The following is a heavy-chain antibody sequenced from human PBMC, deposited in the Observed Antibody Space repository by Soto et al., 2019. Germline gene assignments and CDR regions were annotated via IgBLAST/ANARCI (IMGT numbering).Heavy chain of an antibody. Sequence: ASVKVSCKASGGTFSSYAISWVRQAPGQGLEWMGGIIPIFGTANYAQKFQGRVTITADKSTSTAYMELSSLRSEDTAVYYCARDSYSNFQFDPWGQGTLVTVSS. V-gene: IGHV1-69*06. CDR3: ARDSYSNFQFDP. D-gene: IGHD4-4*01. CDR2: IIPIFGTA. CDR1: GGTFSSYA. J-gene: IGHJ5*02.